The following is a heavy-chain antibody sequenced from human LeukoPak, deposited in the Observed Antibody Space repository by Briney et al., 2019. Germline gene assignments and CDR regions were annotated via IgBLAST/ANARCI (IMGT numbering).Heavy chain of an antibody. Sequence: PVGSLRLSCAASGFTFSDYYMSSIRQAPGPCLASVSYLSSSGTTLYYADSLKGRFTISRDNAKNSVYLQMNSLRAEDTAVYYCASGTMVRGVWADYWGQGTLVTVSS. J-gene: IGHJ4*02. CDR1: GFTFSDYY. D-gene: IGHD3-10*01. V-gene: IGHV3-11*01. CDR3: ASGTMVRGVWADY. CDR2: LSSSGTTL.